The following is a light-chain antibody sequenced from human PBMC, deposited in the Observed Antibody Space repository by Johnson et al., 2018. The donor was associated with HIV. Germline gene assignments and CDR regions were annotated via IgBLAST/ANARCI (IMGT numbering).Light chain of an antibody. Sequence: QSVLTQSPSVSAAPGQKVTISCSGSSSNIGNNYVSWYQQLPGTAPKLLIYDNNQLPSGIPDRFSGSKSGTSATLGITGLQTGDEADYYCGTWDSSLSAGVFGTGTKVTVL. V-gene: IGLV1-51*01. J-gene: IGLJ1*01. CDR2: DNN. CDR1: SSNIGNNY. CDR3: GTWDSSLSAGV.